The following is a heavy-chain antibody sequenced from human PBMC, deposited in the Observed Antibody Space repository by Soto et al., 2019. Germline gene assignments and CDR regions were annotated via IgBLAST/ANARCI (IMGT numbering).Heavy chain of an antibody. CDR3: ATQEVGGSYVYTFDP. Sequence: SETLSLTCTVSRGSITSSSYYWGWIRQPPGKGLEWIGSIYYSGSTYYNPSLKSRVTISVDTSKNQFSLKLSSVTAADTAVYYCATQEVGGSYVYTFDPWGQGTLVTVS. V-gene: IGHV4-39*01. CDR1: RGSITSSSYY. J-gene: IGHJ5*02. D-gene: IGHD1-26*01. CDR2: IYYSGST.